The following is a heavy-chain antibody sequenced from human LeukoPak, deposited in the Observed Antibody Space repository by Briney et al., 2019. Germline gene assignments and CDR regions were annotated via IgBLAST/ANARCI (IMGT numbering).Heavy chain of an antibody. V-gene: IGHV3-30*01. Sequence: GGSLRLSCAASGFTFSSYAMHWVRQAPGKGLEWVAVISYDGSNKYYADSVKGRFTISRDNSKNTLYLQMNSLRAEDTAVYYCARAQIWFGELSPNWFDPWGQGTLVAVSS. D-gene: IGHD3-10*01. CDR3: ARAQIWFGELSPNWFDP. CDR1: GFTFSSYA. J-gene: IGHJ5*02. CDR2: ISYDGSNK.